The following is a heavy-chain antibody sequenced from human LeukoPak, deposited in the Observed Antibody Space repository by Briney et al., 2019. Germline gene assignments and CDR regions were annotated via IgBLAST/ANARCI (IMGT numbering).Heavy chain of an antibody. V-gene: IGHV4-39*01. J-gene: IGHJ4*02. CDR3: ARHTGSSPL. D-gene: IGHD6-13*01. CDR1: GGSISSSSYY. CDR2: IYYSGST. Sequence: PSETLSLTCTVSGGSISSSSYYWGWIRQPPGKGLEWIGSIYYSGSTYYNPSLKSRVTISVDTSKNQFSLKLSSVTAADTAVYYCARHTGSSPLWGQRTLVTVSS.